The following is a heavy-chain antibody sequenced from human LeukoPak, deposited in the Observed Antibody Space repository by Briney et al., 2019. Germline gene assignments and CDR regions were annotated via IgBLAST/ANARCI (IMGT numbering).Heavy chain of an antibody. V-gene: IGHV4-61*05. CDR3: ASLYQEGYYDSSGYFVY. CDR2: IYYSGST. Sequence: SETLSLTCTVSGGSISSNNYYWSWIRQPPGKGLEWIGYIYYSGSTNYNPSLKSRVTISVDTSKNQFSLKLSSVTAADTAVYYCASLYQEGYYDSSGYFVYWGQGTLVTVSS. CDR1: GGSISSNNYY. J-gene: IGHJ4*02. D-gene: IGHD3-22*01.